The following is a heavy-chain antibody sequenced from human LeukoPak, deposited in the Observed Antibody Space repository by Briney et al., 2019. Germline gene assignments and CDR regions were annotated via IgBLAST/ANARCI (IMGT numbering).Heavy chain of an antibody. CDR2: INTNTGNP. Sequence: RASVKVSCKASGYTFTGYAMNWVRQAPGHGLEWMGWINTNTGNPTYAQGFTGRFVFSLDTSVSTAYLQISSLKAEDTAVYYCARDLVFGSNDDILTGSLHWGQGTLVTVSS. D-gene: IGHD3-9*01. J-gene: IGHJ4*02. CDR3: ARDLVFGSNDDILTGSLH. V-gene: IGHV7-4-1*02. CDR1: GYTFTGYA.